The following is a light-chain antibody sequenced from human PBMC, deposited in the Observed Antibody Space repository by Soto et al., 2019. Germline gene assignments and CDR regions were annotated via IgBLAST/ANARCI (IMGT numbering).Light chain of an antibody. V-gene: IGKV3-20*01. Sequence: EIVLTQSPGXLSLSPGEXATXXXRASXSXXXSYLAWYQQKPGQAPRLLIYGASSRATGIPDRFSGSGSGTDFTLTISRLEPEDFAVYYCQQYGSSPWTFGQGTKVEIK. CDR2: GAS. CDR1: XSXXXSY. CDR3: QQYGSSPWT. J-gene: IGKJ1*01.